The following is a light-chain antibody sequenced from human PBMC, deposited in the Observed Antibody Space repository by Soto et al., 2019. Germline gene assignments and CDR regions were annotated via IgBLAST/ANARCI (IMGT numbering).Light chain of an antibody. CDR3: TSYINSLTLG. V-gene: IGLV2-14*01. Sequence: QSALIQPASVSGSPGQSITISCTGTSSDVGGYNYVSWYQQHPSKAPKLMIYDVNNRPSGVSNRFSGSKSGNTASLTISGLQAEDEADYYCTSYINSLTLGFGTGTKVTV. J-gene: IGLJ1*01. CDR1: SSDVGGYNY. CDR2: DVN.